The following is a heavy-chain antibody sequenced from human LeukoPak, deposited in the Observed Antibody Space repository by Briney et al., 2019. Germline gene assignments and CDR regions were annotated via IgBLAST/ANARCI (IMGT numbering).Heavy chain of an antibody. D-gene: IGHD6-13*01. CDR1: GGSFSGYY. Sequence: PSETLSLTCAVYGGSFSGYYWSWIRQPPGKGLEWIGEINHSGSTNYNPSLKSRVIISVDTSKNQFSLKLSSVTAADTAVYYCARGQSREQQLVLGYFDYWGQGTLVTVSS. CDR2: INHSGST. V-gene: IGHV4-34*01. J-gene: IGHJ4*02. CDR3: ARGQSREQQLVLGYFDY.